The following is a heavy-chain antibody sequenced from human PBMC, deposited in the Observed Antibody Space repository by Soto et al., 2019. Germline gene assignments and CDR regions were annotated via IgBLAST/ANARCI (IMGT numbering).Heavy chain of an antibody. Sequence: PGGSLRLSCAASGFTFSSYSMNWVRQAPGKGLEWASSISSSSSYIYYADSVKGRFTISRDNAKNSLYLQMNSLRAEDTAVYYCARMEGFTFDYWGQGTLVTVSS. D-gene: IGHD3-3*01. CDR1: GFTFSSYS. CDR2: ISSSSSYI. V-gene: IGHV3-21*01. CDR3: ARMEGFTFDY. J-gene: IGHJ4*02.